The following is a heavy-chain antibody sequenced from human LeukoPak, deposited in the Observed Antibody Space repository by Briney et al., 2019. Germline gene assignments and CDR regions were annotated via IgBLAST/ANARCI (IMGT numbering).Heavy chain of an antibody. D-gene: IGHD6-13*01. J-gene: IGHJ3*02. CDR1: GYTFTSYD. V-gene: IGHV1-8*03. CDR3: ARGHVAAAGSQSGAFDI. Sequence: ASVKVSCKASGYTFTSYDINCVRQATGQGLEWMGWMNPNSGNTGYAQKFQGRVTITRNTSISTAYMELSSLRSEDTAVYYCARGHVAAAGSQSGAFDIWGQGTMVTVSS. CDR2: MNPNSGNT.